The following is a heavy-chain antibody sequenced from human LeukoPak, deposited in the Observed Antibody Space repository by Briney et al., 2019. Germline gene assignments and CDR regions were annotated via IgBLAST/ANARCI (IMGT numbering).Heavy chain of an antibody. Sequence: ASVKVSCKASGYTFTSYGISWVRQAPGQGLEWMGWISAYNGNTNYAQKLQGRVTMTTDTSTSTAYMELRSLRSDDTAVYYCARDDSSGWYTNYYYYYGMDVWGQGTTVTVS. CDR2: ISAYNGNT. J-gene: IGHJ6*02. V-gene: IGHV1-18*01. CDR3: ARDDSSGWYTNYYYYYGMDV. D-gene: IGHD6-19*01. CDR1: GYTFTSYG.